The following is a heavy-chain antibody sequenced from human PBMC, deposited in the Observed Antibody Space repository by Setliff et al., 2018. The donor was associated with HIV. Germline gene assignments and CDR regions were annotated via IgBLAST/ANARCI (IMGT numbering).Heavy chain of an antibody. CDR1: GGPVSPFS. V-gene: IGHV4-59*02. Sequence: SETLSLTCSVSGGPVSPFSWTWVRQSPGKGLEWIGYLYISGNTDYNPSLRGRVTISRDTSKNEFSLILSSVTAADAGVYFCARVIKSALLNWGREPWSPSPQ. J-gene: IGHJ4*02. CDR2: LYISGNT. CDR3: ARVIKSALLN.